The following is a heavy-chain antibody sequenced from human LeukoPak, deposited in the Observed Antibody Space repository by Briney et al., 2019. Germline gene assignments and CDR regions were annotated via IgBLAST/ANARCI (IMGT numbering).Heavy chain of an antibody. J-gene: IGHJ3*02. V-gene: IGHV5-51*01. CDR1: GYSFTSYW. Sequence: GESLKISCKGSGYSFTSYWIGWVRQMPGKGLEWMGIIYPGDSDTRYSPSFQGQATISADKSISTAYLQWSSLTASDTAMYYCAGPRRDGYNSNAFDIWGQGTMVTVSS. CDR3: AGPRRDGYNSNAFDI. CDR2: IYPGDSDT. D-gene: IGHD5-24*01.